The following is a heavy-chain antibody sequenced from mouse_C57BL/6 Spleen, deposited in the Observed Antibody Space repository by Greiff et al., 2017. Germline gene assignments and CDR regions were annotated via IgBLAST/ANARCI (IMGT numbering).Heavy chain of an antibody. J-gene: IGHJ2*01. CDR3: ARWALGRYYFDY. Sequence: QVQLQQPGAELVMPGASVKLSCKASGYTFTSYWMHWVKQRPGQGLEWIGEIDPSDSYTNYNQKFKGKSTLTVDKSSSTAYMQLSGLTSEGSAVYYCARWALGRYYFDYWGQGTTLTVSS. CDR2: IDPSDSYT. V-gene: IGHV1-69*01. CDR1: GYTFTSYW.